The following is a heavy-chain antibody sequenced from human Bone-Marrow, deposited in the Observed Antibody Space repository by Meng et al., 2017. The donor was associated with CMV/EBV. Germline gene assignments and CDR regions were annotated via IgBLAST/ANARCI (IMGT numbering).Heavy chain of an antibody. J-gene: IGHJ6*02. CDR3: ASCPPVTIFGVVIIRDCYYGMDV. CDR2: MNPNSGNT. V-gene: IGHV1-8*03. Sequence: ASVKVSCKASGYTFTSYDINWVRQATGQGLEWMGWMNPNSGNTGYAQKFQGRVTITRNTSISTAYMELSSLRSEDTAVYYCASCPPVTIFGVVIIRDCYYGMDVWGQGTTVTVSS. CDR1: GYTFTSYD. D-gene: IGHD3-3*01.